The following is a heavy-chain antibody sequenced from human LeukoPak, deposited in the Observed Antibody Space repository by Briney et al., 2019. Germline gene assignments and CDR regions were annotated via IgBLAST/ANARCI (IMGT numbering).Heavy chain of an antibody. J-gene: IGHJ4*02. V-gene: IGHV3-23*01. CDR2: ISGSGGST. Sequence: GGSLRLSCAASGFTFSSYGMSWVRQAPGKGLEWVSAISGSGGSTYYADSVKGRFTISGDNSRNTLFLQMNSLRAEDTAVYYCAHGAMYQLDYWGQGTLVTVSS. D-gene: IGHD2-2*01. CDR3: AHGAMYQLDY. CDR1: GFTFSSYG.